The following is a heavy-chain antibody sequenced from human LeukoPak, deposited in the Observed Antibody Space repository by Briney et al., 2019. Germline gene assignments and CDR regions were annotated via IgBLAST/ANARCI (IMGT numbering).Heavy chain of an antibody. J-gene: IGHJ4*02. Sequence: GGSLRLSCATSGFTFSNFAMSWVRQVPGKGLEWVSIISGDGGATLTADSVKGRFSISRDNSKNTLYLQMGSLGAEDMAVYYCARVGMINHFDYWGQGTLVTVSS. CDR3: ARVGMINHFDY. D-gene: IGHD3-16*01. CDR1: GFTFSNFA. V-gene: IGHV3-23*01. CDR2: ISGDGGAT.